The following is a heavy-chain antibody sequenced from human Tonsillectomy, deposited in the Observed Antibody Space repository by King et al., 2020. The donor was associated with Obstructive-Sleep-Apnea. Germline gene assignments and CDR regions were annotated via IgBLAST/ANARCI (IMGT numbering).Heavy chain of an antibody. CDR1: GFTFSSYG. J-gene: IGHJ4*02. CDR2: ISYDGTKK. Sequence: VQLVESGGGVVQPGRSLRLSCAASGFTFSSYGIHLVRQAPGKGLEWVAVISYDGTKKYYADSVKGRFTISRDNSKNTLYLQMNSLRAEDTAVYYCAKDRSDSGSYPYYFDYWGQGTLVTVSS. D-gene: IGHD1-26*01. CDR3: AKDRSDSGSYPYYFDY. V-gene: IGHV3-30*18.